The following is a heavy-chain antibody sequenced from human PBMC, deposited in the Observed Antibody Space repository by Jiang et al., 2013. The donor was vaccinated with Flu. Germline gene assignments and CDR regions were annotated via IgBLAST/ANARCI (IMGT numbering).Heavy chain of an antibody. D-gene: IGHD6-19*01. J-gene: IGHJ4*02. CDR2: INPKSGGT. V-gene: IGHV1-2*02. Sequence: HWVRQAPGQGLEWMGWINPKSGGTNYAQKFQGRVTMTRDTSISTAYMELSRLRSDDTAVYYCAQQVASSGFTSFDYWGQGTLVTVSS. CDR3: AQQVASSGFTSFDY.